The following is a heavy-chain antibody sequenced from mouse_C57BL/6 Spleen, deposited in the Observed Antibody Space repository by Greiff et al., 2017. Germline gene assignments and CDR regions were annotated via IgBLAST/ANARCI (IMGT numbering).Heavy chain of an antibody. CDR2: IYPGDGDT. J-gene: IGHJ2*01. Sequence: QVQLQQSGPELVKPGASVKISCKASGYAFSSSWMNWVKQRPGKGLEWIGRIYPGDGDTNYNGKFKGKATLTADKSSSTAYMQLSSLTSEDSAVYFCAIGYYGSSYVDYWGQGTTLTVSS. CDR1: GYAFSSSW. CDR3: AIGYYGSSYVDY. D-gene: IGHD1-1*01. V-gene: IGHV1-82*01.